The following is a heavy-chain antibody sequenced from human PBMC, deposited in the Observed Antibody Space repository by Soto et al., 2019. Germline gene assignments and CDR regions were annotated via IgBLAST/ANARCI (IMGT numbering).Heavy chain of an antibody. CDR1: GFTFSSYW. CDR3: AREGSSTSGYYYYYYMDV. Sequence: GSLRLSCAASGFTFSSYWMSWVRQAPGKGLEWVANIKQDGSEKYYVDSVKGRFTISRDNAKNSLYLQMNSLRAEDTAVYYCAREGSSTSGYYYYYYMDVWGKGTTVTVSS. CDR2: IKQDGSEK. V-gene: IGHV3-7*01. J-gene: IGHJ6*03. D-gene: IGHD2-2*01.